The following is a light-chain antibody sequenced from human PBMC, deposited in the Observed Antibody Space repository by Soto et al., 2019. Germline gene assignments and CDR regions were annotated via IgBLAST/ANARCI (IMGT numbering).Light chain of an antibody. Sequence: DIVLTQSPGTLSLSPGERATLSCRASQSVSSNDLAWYQQKPGQAPRLLIYGASTRATGVPDRFSGSGSGTDFTLTISRLEPEDFAVDHCQQYGSLSWTFGQGTKVEIK. CDR2: GAS. V-gene: IGKV3-20*01. J-gene: IGKJ1*01. CDR1: QSVSSND. CDR3: QQYGSLSWT.